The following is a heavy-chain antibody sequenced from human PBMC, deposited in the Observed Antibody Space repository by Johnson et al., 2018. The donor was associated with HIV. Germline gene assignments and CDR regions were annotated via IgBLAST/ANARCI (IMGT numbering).Heavy chain of an antibody. CDR1: GFTVSSNY. CDR2: ISYDGSNK. V-gene: IGHV3-30*03. J-gene: IGHJ3*02. CDR3: ASGEDYGGNYGAFDI. Sequence: QVQLVESGGGLVQPGGSLRLSCAASGFTVSSNYMSWVRQAPGKGLEWVAVISYDGSNKYYADSVKGRFTISRDNSKNTLYLQMHSLRADDTAVYYCASGEDYGGNYGAFDIWGQGTMVTVSS. D-gene: IGHD4-23*01.